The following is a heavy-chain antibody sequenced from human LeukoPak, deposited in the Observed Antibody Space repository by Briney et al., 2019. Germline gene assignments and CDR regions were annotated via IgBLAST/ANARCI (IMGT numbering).Heavy chain of an antibody. J-gene: IGHJ3*02. CDR2: IIPILGIA. Sequence: SVKVSCKASGGTFSSYAISWVRQAPGQGLEWMGRIIPILGIANYAQKFQGRVTITADKSTSTAYMELSSLRSEDTAVYYCARRTRTGIAVTSDAFDIWGQGTMVTVSS. D-gene: IGHD6-19*01. CDR3: ARRTRTGIAVTSDAFDI. V-gene: IGHV1-69*04. CDR1: GGTFSSYA.